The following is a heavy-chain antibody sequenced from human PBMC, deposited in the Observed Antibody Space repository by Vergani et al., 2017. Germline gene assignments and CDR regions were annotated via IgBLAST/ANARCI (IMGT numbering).Heavy chain of an antibody. CDR1: GFTFSSYS. D-gene: IGHD3-9*01. CDR3: AREGYDILTGYYDY. Sequence: VQLVESGGGLVKPGGSLRLSCAASGFTFSSYSMNWVRQAPGKGLEWVSSISSSSSYIYYADSVKGRFTISRDNAKNSLYLQMNSLRAEDTAVYYCAREGYDILTGYYDYWGQGTLVTVSS. V-gene: IGHV3-21*01. J-gene: IGHJ4*02. CDR2: ISSSSSYI.